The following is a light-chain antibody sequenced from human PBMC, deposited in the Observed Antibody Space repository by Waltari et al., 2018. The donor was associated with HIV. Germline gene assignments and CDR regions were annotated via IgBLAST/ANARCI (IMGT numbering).Light chain of an antibody. V-gene: IGKV4-1*01. CDR1: QSVLYSSNNKEY. CDR2: WAS. Sequence: DIVMTQSPDSLVVSLGERATINCKSSQSVLYSSNNKEYLAWYQQKPGQPPKLLIYWASTRESGVPDRFSGSGSGTDFTLTIRSLQAEDVAVYYCQQYYSTPTWTFGQGTKVEIK. CDR3: QQYYSTPTWT. J-gene: IGKJ1*01.